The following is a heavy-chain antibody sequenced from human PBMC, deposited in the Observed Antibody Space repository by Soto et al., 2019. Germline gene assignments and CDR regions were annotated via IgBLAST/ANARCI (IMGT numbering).Heavy chain of an antibody. J-gene: IGHJ4*02. CDR2: INPLPTSGRT. D-gene: IGHD6-25*01. V-gene: IGHV1-46*01. CDR1: GYICTNYY. Sequence: QVQLVQSGAEVKKPGASVKVSCKASGYICTNYYRHWVRQAPGQGLEWMAIINPLPTSGRTNYAQKFHGRVTVTRDTSTSTVYMELSSLTSEDTAIYYCARDLTAAAYWGQGTLVTVSS. CDR3: ARDLTAAAY.